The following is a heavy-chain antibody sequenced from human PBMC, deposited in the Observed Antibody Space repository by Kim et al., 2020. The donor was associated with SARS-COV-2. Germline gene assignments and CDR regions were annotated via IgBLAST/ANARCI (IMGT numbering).Heavy chain of an antibody. CDR3: AREADTAMANKDY. D-gene: IGHD5-18*01. J-gene: IGHJ4*02. V-gene: IGHV3-30*01. Sequence: YADSVKGRFTISRDNSKNTLYLQMNSLRAEDTAVYYCAREADTAMANKDYWGQGTLVTVSS.